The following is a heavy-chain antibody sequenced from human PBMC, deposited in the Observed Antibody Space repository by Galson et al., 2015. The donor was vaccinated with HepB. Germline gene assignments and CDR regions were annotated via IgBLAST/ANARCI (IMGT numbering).Heavy chain of an antibody. V-gene: IGHV1-69*06. CDR2: IIPIFGTA. CDR3: ARDWGYCSSTSCPEGWYFDL. Sequence: SVKVSCKASGGTFSSYAISWVRQAPGQGLEWMGGIIPIFGTANYAQKFQGRVTITADKSTSTAYMELSSLRSEDTAVYYCARDWGYCSSTSCPEGWYFDLWGRGTLVTVSS. D-gene: IGHD2-2*01. CDR1: GGTFSSYA. J-gene: IGHJ2*01.